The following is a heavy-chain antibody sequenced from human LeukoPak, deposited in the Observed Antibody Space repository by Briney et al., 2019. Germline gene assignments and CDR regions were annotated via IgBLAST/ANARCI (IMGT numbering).Heavy chain of an antibody. Sequence: SGGSLRLSCAASGFTFSSYEMNWVRQAPGKGLEWVSYISSSGSTIYYADSVKGRFTISRDNAKNSLYLQMNSLRAEDTAVYYCARDRPYYGSGYYFDYWGQGTLVTVSS. V-gene: IGHV3-48*03. J-gene: IGHJ4*02. CDR2: ISSSGSTI. D-gene: IGHD3-10*01. CDR1: GFTFSSYE. CDR3: ARDRPYYGSGYYFDY.